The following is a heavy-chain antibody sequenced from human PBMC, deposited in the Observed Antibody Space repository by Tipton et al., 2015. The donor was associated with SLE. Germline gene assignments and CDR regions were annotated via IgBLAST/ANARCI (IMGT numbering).Heavy chain of an antibody. V-gene: IGHV4-59*11. J-gene: IGHJ6*02. CDR2: IYYSGST. CDR3: ARVDSSYTYYYYYGMDV. CDR1: GGSISSHY. D-gene: IGHD6-6*01. Sequence: LRLSCTVSGGSISSHYWSWIRQPPGKGLEWIGYIYYSGSTNYNPSLKSRVTISVDTSKNQFSLKLSSVTAADTAVYYCARVDSSYTYYYYYGMDVWGQGTTVTVSS.